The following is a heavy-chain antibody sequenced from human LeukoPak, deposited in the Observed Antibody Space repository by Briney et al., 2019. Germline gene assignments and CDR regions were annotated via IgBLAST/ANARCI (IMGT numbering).Heavy chain of an antibody. CDR2: INPNSGGT. D-gene: IGHD6-13*01. Sequence: ASVKVSCKASGYTFSGYYMHWVRQAPGQGLEWMGWINPNSGGTNYAQKFQGRVTMTRDTSISTAYMELSRLRSDDTAVYYCHLAAAGTDYYYYYMDVWGKGTTVTVSS. V-gene: IGHV1-2*02. CDR3: HLAAAGTDYYYYYMDV. J-gene: IGHJ6*03. CDR1: GYTFSGYY.